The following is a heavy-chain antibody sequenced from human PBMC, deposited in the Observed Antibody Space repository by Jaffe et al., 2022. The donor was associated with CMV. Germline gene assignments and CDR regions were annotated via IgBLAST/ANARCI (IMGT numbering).Heavy chain of an antibody. Sequence: QVQLVESGGGLVKPGGSLRLSCAASGFPFSDYYMSWVRQAPGKGLEWVSYISGSGSHTNYADSVKGRFTISRDNAKNSLYLQLNSLRAEDTDVYYCARVKRGVGTQWLVAGAFDVWGQGTMVTVSS. V-gene: IGHV3-11*06. CDR2: ISGSGSHT. CDR3: ARVKRGVGTQWLVAGAFDV. CDR1: GFPFSDYY. D-gene: IGHD6-19*01. J-gene: IGHJ3*01.